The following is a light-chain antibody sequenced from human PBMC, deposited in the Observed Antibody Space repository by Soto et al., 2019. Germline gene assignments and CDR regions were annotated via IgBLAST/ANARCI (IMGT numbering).Light chain of an antibody. CDR3: QQFGSSPGFT. J-gene: IGKJ3*01. CDR1: QSINSRY. V-gene: IGKV3-20*01. Sequence: EIVLTQSPGTLSLSPGERATLSCRASQSINSRYLAWYQQQPGQAPRLLIYGAYSRATGIPDRFSGSGSGTDFTLTISRLEPEDFAVYYCQQFGSSPGFTFGPETKVDIK. CDR2: GAY.